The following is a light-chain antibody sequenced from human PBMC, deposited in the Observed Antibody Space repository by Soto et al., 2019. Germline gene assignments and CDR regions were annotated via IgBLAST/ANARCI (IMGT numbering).Light chain of an antibody. J-gene: IGLJ2*01. CDR2: EDI. CDR3: CSYAGGTSVV. CDR1: SSDVGRYNL. V-gene: IGLV2-23*01. Sequence: QSALTQPASVSGSPGQSITLSCTGSSSDVGRYNLVSWYQQHPGKAPELLIYEDIERPPGVSNRFSGSKSGNTASLTISGLQTEDEADYYCCSYAGGTSVVFGGGTKVTVL.